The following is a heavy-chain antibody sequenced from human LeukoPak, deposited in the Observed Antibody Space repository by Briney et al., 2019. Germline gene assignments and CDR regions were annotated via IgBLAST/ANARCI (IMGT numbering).Heavy chain of an antibody. CDR3: ARDHSGWYSDDYFDY. D-gene: IGHD6-19*01. V-gene: IGHV1-2*06. CDR1: GYTFTGYY. J-gene: IGHJ4*02. CDR2: INPNSGGT. Sequence: ASVKVSCKASGYTFTGYYIHWVRQAPGQGLEWMGRINPNSGGTNYAQKFQGRVTMTRDTSISTAYMELSRLRSDDTAVYYCARDHSGWYSDDYFDYWGQGTLVTVSS.